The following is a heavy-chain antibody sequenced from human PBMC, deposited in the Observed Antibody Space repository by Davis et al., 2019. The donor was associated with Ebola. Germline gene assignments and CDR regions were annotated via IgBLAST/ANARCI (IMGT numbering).Heavy chain of an antibody. J-gene: IGHJ6*02. CDR1: VYTFTRYY. D-gene: IGHD3-22*01. Sequence: ASVTVSCKASVYTFTRYYMHWLRQAPGQGLEWMGRINPNSGGTNYAQKFQGRVTMSRDTSTSTAYMEMSRLRSDDTAVYFCARGGITMMIVPRDYYYGLDVWGQGTTVTVSS. V-gene: IGHV1-2*06. CDR2: INPNSGGT. CDR3: ARGGITMMIVPRDYYYGLDV.